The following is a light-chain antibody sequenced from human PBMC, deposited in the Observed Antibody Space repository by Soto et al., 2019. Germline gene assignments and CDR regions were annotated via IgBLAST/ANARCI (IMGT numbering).Light chain of an antibody. V-gene: IGKV3-15*01. CDR3: QQSNSTPPVT. Sequence: EIVMTQSPATLSASPGERATLSCRASQSVSSNLAWYQQKPGKAPRLLIYGASTRATGVPSRFSGSGSGTDFTLTISSLQSEDFAVYYCQQSNSTPPVTFGQGTQLEIK. CDR2: GAS. J-gene: IGKJ2*01. CDR1: QSVSSN.